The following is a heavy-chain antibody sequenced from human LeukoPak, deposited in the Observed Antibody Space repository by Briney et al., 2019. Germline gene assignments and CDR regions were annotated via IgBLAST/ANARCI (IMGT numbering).Heavy chain of an antibody. D-gene: IGHD3-22*01. CDR2: INHSGST. V-gene: IGHV4-34*01. Sequence: SETLSLTCAVYGGSFSGYYWSWIRQPPGKGLEWIGEINHSGSTNYNPSLKSRVTILVDTSKNQFSLKLSSVTAADTAVYYCASTPYDRYYFDYWGQGTLVTVSS. CDR3: ASTPYDRYYFDY. J-gene: IGHJ4*02. CDR1: GGSFSGYY.